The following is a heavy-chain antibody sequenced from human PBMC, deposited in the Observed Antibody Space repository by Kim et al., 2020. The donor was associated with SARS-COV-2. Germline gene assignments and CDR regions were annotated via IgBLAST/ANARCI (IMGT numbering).Heavy chain of an antibody. J-gene: IGHJ4*02. CDR2: IYSGGST. D-gene: IGHD3-22*01. CDR3: ARVRADSSGYYYYYFDY. Sequence: GGSLRLSCAASGFTVSSNHMSWVRQAPGKGLEWVSVIYSGGSTYYADSVKGRFTISRDNSKNTLYLQMNSLRAEDTAVYYCARVRADSSGYYYYYFDYWGQGTLVTVSS. V-gene: IGHV3-53*01. CDR1: GFTVSSNH.